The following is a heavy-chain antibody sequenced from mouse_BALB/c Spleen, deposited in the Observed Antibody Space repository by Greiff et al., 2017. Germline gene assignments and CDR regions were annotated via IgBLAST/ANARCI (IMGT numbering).Heavy chain of an antibody. CDR2: IDPSDSYT. CDR1: GYTFTSYW. CDR3: ARRAYRYDVRDAMDY. J-gene: IGHJ4*01. D-gene: IGHD2-14*01. V-gene: IGHV1-69*02. Sequence: QVQLKQPGAELVKPGASVKLSCKASGYTFTSYWMHWVKQRPGQGLEWIGEIDPSDSYTNYNQKFKGKATLTVDKSSSTAYMQLSSLTSEDSAVYYCARRAYRYDVRDAMDYWGQGTSVTVSS.